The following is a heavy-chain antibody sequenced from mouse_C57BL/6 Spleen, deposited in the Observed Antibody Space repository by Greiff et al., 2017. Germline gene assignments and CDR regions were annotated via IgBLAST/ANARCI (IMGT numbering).Heavy chain of an antibody. J-gene: IGHJ1*03. CDR3: VSYDGYYGYFDV. CDR2: IDPSDSYT. D-gene: IGHD2-3*01. CDR1: GYTFTSYW. V-gene: IGHV1-69*01. Sequence: QVQLQQPGAELVMPGASVKLSCKASGYTFTSYWMHWVKQRPGQGLEWIGEIDPSDSYTNYNQKFKGKSTLTVDKASSTAYMQLSSLTSEASAVYYCVSYDGYYGYFDVWGTGTTVTVSS.